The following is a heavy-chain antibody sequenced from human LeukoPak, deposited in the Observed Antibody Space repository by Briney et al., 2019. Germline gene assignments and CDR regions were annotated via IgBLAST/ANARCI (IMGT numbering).Heavy chain of an antibody. CDR2: INHSGST. V-gene: IGHV4-34*01. Sequence: SETLSLTCAVYGGSFSGYYWSRIRQPPGKGLEWIGEINHSGSTNYNPPLKSRVTISVDTSKNQFSLKLSSVTAADTAVYYCARTFRESYYDFWSGYSTLDYWGQGTLVTVSS. CDR1: GGSFSGYY. CDR3: ARTFRESYYDFWSGYSTLDY. J-gene: IGHJ4*02. D-gene: IGHD3-3*01.